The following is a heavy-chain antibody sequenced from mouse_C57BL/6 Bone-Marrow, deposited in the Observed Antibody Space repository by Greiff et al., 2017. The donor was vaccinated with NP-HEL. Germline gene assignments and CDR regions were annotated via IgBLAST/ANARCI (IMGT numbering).Heavy chain of an antibody. CDR2: IWGGGST. D-gene: IGHD1-1*01. Sequence: VKLEESGPGLVAPSQSLSITCTVSGFSLTSYGVDWVRQPPGKGLEWLGVIWGGGSTNYNSALMSRLSISKDNSKSQVFLKMNSLQTDDTAMYYCAKRGITTVVATDYAMDYWGQGTSVTVSS. CDR1: GFSLTSYG. J-gene: IGHJ4*01. CDR3: AKRGITTVVATDYAMDY. V-gene: IGHV2-9*01.